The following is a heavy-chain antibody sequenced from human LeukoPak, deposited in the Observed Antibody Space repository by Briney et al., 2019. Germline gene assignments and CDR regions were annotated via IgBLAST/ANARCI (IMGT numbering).Heavy chain of an antibody. CDR1: GGSISSYY. Sequence: SETLSLTCTVSGGSISSYYWSWIRQPPGKGLEWIGYIYNSGSTNYNPPLKSRVTMSVDTSQTQFSLKLSSVTAADTAVYFCARGRSIEARRGAFDIWGQGTMVSVSS. V-gene: IGHV4-59*01. J-gene: IGHJ3*02. D-gene: IGHD6-6*01. CDR2: IYNSGST. CDR3: ARGRSIEARRGAFDI.